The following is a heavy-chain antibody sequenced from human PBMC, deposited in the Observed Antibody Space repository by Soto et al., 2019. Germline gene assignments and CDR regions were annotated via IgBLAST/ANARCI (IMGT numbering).Heavy chain of an antibody. CDR3: AKDRDTAMVYYFDY. CDR1: GLTFSSYG. V-gene: IGHV3-30*18. CDR2: ISYDGSNK. Sequence: GGSLRLSCAASGLTFSSYGMHWVRQAPGKGLEWVAVISYDGSNKYYADSVKGRFTISRDNSKNTLYLQMNSLRAEDTAVYYCAKDRDTAMVYYFDYWGQGTLVTVSS. J-gene: IGHJ4*02. D-gene: IGHD5-18*01.